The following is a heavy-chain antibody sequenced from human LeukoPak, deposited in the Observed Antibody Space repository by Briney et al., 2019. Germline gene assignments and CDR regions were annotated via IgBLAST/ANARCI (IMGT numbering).Heavy chain of an antibody. D-gene: IGHD4-17*01. Sequence: PSETLSLTCFVTVGSISYYYWSWIRPPAAKGLECIGRLYTSGSTDYNPSLQSRVTMSVDTSKNQFSLKLRSVTAADTAVYYFARGTVTTLFDYWGQGTLVTVSS. CDR1: VGSISYYY. V-gene: IGHV4-4*07. CDR3: ARGTVTTLFDY. CDR2: LYTSGST. J-gene: IGHJ4*02.